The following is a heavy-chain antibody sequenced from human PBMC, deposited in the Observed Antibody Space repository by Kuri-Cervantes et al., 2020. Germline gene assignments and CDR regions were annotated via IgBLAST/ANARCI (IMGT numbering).Heavy chain of an antibody. J-gene: IGHJ6*02. V-gene: IGHV3-30*03. CDR1: GVTIRSYA. CDR2: ISYDGSNK. Sequence: GESLKISCEVPGVTIRSYAMHWVRQGPGKGLEWVAVISYDGSNKYYVDSVKGRFTISRDNSKNSLYLQMNSLRDEDTAVYYCARALWFGESGYYYYGMDVWGQGTTVTVSS. D-gene: IGHD3-10*01. CDR3: ARALWFGESGYYYYGMDV.